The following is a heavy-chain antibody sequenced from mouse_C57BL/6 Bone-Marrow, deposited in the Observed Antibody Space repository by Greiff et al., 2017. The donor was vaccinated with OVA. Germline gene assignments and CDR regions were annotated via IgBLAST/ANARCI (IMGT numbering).Heavy chain of an antibody. V-gene: IGHV14-1*01. D-gene: IGHD1-1*01. CDR3: TTPITTVVGDYAMDY. CDR2: IDPEDGDT. J-gene: IGHJ4*01. Sequence: EVKLMESGAELVRPGASVKLSCTASGFNIKDYYMHWVKQRPEQGLEWIGRIDPEDGDTEYAPKFQGKATMTADTSSNTAYLQLSSLTSEDTAVYYCTTPITTVVGDYAMDYWGQGTSVTVSS. CDR1: GFNIKDYY.